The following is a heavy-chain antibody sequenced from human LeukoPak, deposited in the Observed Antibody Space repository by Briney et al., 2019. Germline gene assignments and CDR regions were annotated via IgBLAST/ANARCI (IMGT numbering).Heavy chain of an antibody. CDR2: INSDGSST. CDR3: ARDKDGSGSYYSSIYYYYMDV. CDR1: GFTLSSYW. Sequence: GGSLRLSCAASGFTLSSYWMHWVRQAPGKGLVWVSRINSDGSSTSYADSVKGRFTISRDNAKNTLYLQMNSLRVEDTAVYYCARDKDGSGSYYSSIYYYYMDVWGKGTTVTVSS. V-gene: IGHV3-74*01. J-gene: IGHJ6*03. D-gene: IGHD3-10*01.